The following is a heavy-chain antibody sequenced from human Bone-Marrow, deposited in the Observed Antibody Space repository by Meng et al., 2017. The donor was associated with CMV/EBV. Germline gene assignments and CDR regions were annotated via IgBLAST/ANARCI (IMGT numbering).Heavy chain of an antibody. J-gene: IGHJ4*02. V-gene: IGHV1-8*01. CDR3: ARDRGSYYLQGVAPNFDY. Sequence: ASVKVSCKASGYTFTSYDINWVRQATGQGLEWMGWMNPNSGNTGYAQKFQGRVTMTRNTSISTAYMELSSLRSEDTAVYYCARDRGSYYLQGVAPNFDYWGQGTLVTVSS. CDR1: GYTFTSYD. D-gene: IGHD1-26*01. CDR2: MNPNSGNT.